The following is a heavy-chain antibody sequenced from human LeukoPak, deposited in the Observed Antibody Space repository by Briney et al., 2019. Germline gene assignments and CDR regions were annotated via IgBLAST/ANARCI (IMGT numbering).Heavy chain of an antibody. CDR1: GFTFSSYW. J-gene: IGHJ6*02. Sequence: GGSLRLSCAASGFTFSSYWMHWVRHAPGKGLVWVSRINSDGSSTSYADSVKGRSTISRDNAKNTLYLQMNSLRAEDTAVYYCASRLLWFRSDVWGQGTTVTVSS. D-gene: IGHD3-10*01. V-gene: IGHV3-74*01. CDR2: INSDGSST. CDR3: ASRLLWFRSDV.